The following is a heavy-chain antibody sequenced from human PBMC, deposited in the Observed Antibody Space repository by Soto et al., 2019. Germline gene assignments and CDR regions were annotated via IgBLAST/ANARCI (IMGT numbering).Heavy chain of an antibody. CDR1: GFSLSTTGVG. D-gene: IGHD3-10*01. J-gene: IGHJ5*02. Sequence: QITLKESGPTLVRPTQTLTLTCTFSGFSLSTTGVGVGWIRQPPGKALEWLALIYWDDDKRYSPSLKSRLTITTDTSKNEVILTMTNMDPVDTARYYFAQRLPHYGLGRERENWFDPWGQGTLVTVSS. CDR2: IYWDDDK. CDR3: AQRLPHYGLGRERENWFDP. V-gene: IGHV2-5*02.